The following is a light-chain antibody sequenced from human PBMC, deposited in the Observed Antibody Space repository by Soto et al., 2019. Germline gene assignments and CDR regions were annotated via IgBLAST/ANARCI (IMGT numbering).Light chain of an antibody. CDR3: QQSYNTPLT. J-gene: IGKJ1*01. Sequence: IEVTPSPSSLAASLGDRVTITCPASQTIGTYVNWYRQKSGEAPELLIYDASTLQSGVPSRFRGGASGTDFTLTISSLQLDDFATYYCQQSYNTPLTFGQGTKVEIK. CDR2: DAS. V-gene: IGKV1-39*01. CDR1: QTIGTY.